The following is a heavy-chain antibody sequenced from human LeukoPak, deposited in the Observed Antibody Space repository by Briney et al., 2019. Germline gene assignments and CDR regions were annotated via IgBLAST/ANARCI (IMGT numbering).Heavy chain of an antibody. V-gene: IGHV5-51*01. J-gene: IGHJ4*02. CDR3: ATHLSNTDNY. CDR1: GYSFPNYW. Sequence: GESLKISCKGSGYSFPNYWIGWVRQMPGKGLEWMGNIHPGGSDTRYSPSFQGQVTISADKSINTAYLQWGSVEASDTAMYYCATHLSNTDNYWGQGTLVTVSS. D-gene: IGHD2/OR15-2a*01. CDR2: IHPGGSDT.